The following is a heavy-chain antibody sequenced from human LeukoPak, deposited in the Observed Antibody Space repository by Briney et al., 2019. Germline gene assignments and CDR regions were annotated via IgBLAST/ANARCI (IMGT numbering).Heavy chain of an antibody. D-gene: IGHD3-22*01. V-gene: IGHV3-21*01. CDR3: ASARQTYDSSGFDY. CDR2: ISSSSSYI. J-gene: IGHJ4*02. Sequence: PGGSLRLSCAASGFTFSSYSMNWVRHAPGKGLEWVSSISSSSSYIYYADSVKGRFTISRDNAKNSLYLQMNSLRAEDTAVYYCASARQTYDSSGFDYWGQGTLVTVSS. CDR1: GFTFSSYS.